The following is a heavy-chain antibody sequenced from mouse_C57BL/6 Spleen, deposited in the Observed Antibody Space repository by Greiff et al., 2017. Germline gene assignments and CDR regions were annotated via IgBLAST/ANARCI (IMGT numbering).Heavy chain of an antibody. J-gene: IGHJ4*01. CDR3: ARCGGDYAMDY. Sequence: QVQLKQSGAELARPGASVKLSCKASGYTFTSYGISWVKQRTGQGLEWIGEIYPRSGNTYYNEKFKGKATLTADKSSSTAYMELRSLTSEDSAVYFCARCGGDYAMDYWGQGTSVTVSS. CDR1: GYTFTSYG. V-gene: IGHV1-81*01. CDR2: IYPRSGNT.